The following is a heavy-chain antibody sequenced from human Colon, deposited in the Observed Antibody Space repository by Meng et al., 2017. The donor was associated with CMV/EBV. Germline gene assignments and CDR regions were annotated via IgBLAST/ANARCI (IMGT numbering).Heavy chain of an antibody. D-gene: IGHD2-21*01. CDR2: INGVGDTT. V-gene: IGHV3-23*01. Sequence: GGSLRLSCSASGFPIVSHYMAWVRQAPGKGLEWVSGINGVGDTTYYADSVKGRFTISRDNSKNTLYLRMIDLRAEDTAMYYCAKDRAYCGSFSCSPNYFDGWGQGNLVTVSS. CDR1: GFPIVSHY. CDR3: AKDRAYCGSFSCSPNYFDG. J-gene: IGHJ4*02.